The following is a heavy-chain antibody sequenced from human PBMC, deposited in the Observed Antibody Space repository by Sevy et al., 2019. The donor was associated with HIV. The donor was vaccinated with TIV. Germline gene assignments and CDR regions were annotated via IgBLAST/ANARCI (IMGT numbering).Heavy chain of an antibody. CDR2: IYYSGTT. CDR3: ARFEYGDYVSHFEY. Sequence: SETLSLTCTVSGGSINSDSYYWGWIRQPPGKGLEWIGNIYYSGTTYYNPSLKSRVTISADTSKNQFSLKLSSVTAAETAVYYCARFEYGDYVSHFEYWGQGTLVTVSS. V-gene: IGHV4-39*01. J-gene: IGHJ4*02. CDR1: GGSINSDSYY. D-gene: IGHD2-21*02.